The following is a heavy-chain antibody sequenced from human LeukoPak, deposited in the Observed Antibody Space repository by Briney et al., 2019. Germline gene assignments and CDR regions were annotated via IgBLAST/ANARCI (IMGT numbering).Heavy chain of an antibody. D-gene: IGHD5-12*01. CDR3: AREVSGYSGYEPFDY. CDR2: INPSGGST. CDR1: GYTFTSYY. V-gene: IGHV1-46*01. Sequence: ASVKVSCKASGYTFTSYYMHWVRQAPGQGLEWMGIINPSGGSTSYAQKFQGRVTMTRDTSTSTVYMELSSLRSEDTAAYYCAREVSGYSGYEPFDYWGQGTLVTVSS. J-gene: IGHJ4*02.